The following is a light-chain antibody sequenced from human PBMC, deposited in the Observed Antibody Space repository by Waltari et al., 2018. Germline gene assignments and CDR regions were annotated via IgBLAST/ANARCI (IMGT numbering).Light chain of an antibody. CDR2: EAR. CDR3: CSYGGSYTWV. V-gene: IGLV2-23*01. J-gene: IGLJ3*02. Sequence: QSALTQPASVSGSPGQAINISCPGTNSDVGAYNLVPWYQQYPGRAPRLMIYEARNRPSGVSNRFSASKSGNTASLTISGLQADDEADYYCCSYGGSYTWVFGGGTKVTVL. CDR1: NSDVGAYNL.